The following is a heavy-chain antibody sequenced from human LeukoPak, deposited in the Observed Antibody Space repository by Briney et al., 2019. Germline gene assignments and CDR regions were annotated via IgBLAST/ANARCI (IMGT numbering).Heavy chain of an antibody. CDR1: GGSFSGYY. V-gene: IGHV4-34*01. J-gene: IGHJ5*02. CDR3: ASGLIWFDP. CDR2: INHSGST. Sequence: SETLSLTCAVYGGSFSGYYWSWIRQPPGKGLEWIREINHSGSTNYNPSLKSRVTISVDTSKNQFSLKLSSVTAADTAVYYCASGLIWFDPWGQGTLVTVSS.